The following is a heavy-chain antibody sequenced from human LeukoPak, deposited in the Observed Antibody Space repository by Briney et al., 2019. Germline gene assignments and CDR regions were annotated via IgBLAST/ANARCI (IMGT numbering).Heavy chain of an antibody. CDR1: GFTFSSYE. Sequence: GGSLRLSCAASGFTFSSYEMNWVRQAPGKGLEWVSYISSSGSTIYYADSVKGRFTISRDNAKNSLYLQMNSLRAEDTAVYYCARDANRRYFDWLGMTDYYYYMDVWGKGTTVTISS. D-gene: IGHD3-9*01. V-gene: IGHV3-48*03. CDR3: ARDANRRYFDWLGMTDYYYYMDV. J-gene: IGHJ6*03. CDR2: ISSSGSTI.